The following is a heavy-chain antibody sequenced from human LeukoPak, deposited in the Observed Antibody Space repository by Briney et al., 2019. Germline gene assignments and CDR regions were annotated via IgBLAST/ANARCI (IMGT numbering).Heavy chain of an antibody. D-gene: IGHD2-15*01. Sequence: SETLSLTCTVSGYSISSGYYWGWIRQPPGKGLEWIGSIYHSGSTYYNPSLKSRVTISVDTSKNQFSLKLSSVTAADTAVYYCARVVVDATNWFDPWGQGTLVTVSS. CDR3: ARVVVDATNWFDP. J-gene: IGHJ5*02. CDR1: GYSISSGYY. V-gene: IGHV4-38-2*02. CDR2: IYHSGST.